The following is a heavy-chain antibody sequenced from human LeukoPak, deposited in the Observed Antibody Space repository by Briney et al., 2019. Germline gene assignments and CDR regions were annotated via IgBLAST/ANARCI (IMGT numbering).Heavy chain of an antibody. V-gene: IGHV1-69*05. D-gene: IGHD4-23*01. Sequence: GASVKVSCKASGGTFSSYAISWVRQAPGQGLEWMGGIIPIFGTANYAQKFQGRVTITTDESTSTAYMELSSLRSEDTAVYYCATYGGNLYSDYWGQGTLVTVSS. CDR3: ATYGGNLYSDY. CDR2: IIPIFGTA. CDR1: GGTFSSYA. J-gene: IGHJ4*02.